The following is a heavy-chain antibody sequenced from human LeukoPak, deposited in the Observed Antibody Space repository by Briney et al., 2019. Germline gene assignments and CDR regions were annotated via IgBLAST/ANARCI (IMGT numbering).Heavy chain of an antibody. CDR1: GYIFTSYD. Sequence: ASVKVSCKTSGYIFTSYDINWVRQATGQGLEWMGWMNPNSGNTGYAQKFQGRVTMTRNTSISTAYMELSSLRSEDTAVYYCARDVTAFVDYDPLDYWGQGTLVTVSS. V-gene: IGHV1-8*01. J-gene: IGHJ4*02. D-gene: IGHD3-22*01. CDR3: ARDVTAFVDYDPLDY. CDR2: MNPNSGNT.